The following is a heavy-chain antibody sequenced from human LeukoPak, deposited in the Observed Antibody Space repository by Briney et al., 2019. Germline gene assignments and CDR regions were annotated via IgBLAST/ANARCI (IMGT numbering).Heavy chain of an antibody. D-gene: IGHD1-7*01. CDR2: ISSSSTYI. J-gene: IGHJ4*02. CDR1: GFIFRNYA. V-gene: IGHV3-21*01. Sequence: PGGSLRLSCAASGFIFRNYAMSWVRQAPGKGLEWVSSISSSSTYIYYADSVKGRFTISRDNAKNSLYLQMNGLRAEDTAVYYCTELDYFDYWGQGTLVTVSS. CDR3: TELDYFDY.